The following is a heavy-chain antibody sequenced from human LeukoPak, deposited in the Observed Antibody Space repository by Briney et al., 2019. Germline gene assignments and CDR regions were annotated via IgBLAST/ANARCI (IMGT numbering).Heavy chain of an antibody. CDR2: INHSGST. Sequence: SETLSLTCAVYGGSFSGYYWSWIRQPPGKGLEWLGEINHSGSTNYNPSLKSRVTISVDTSKNQFSLKLSSVTAADTAVYYCARGLPYSSSWYPHWGQGTLVTVSS. CDR3: ARGLPYSSSWYPH. V-gene: IGHV4-34*01. D-gene: IGHD6-13*01. J-gene: IGHJ4*02. CDR1: GGSFSGYY.